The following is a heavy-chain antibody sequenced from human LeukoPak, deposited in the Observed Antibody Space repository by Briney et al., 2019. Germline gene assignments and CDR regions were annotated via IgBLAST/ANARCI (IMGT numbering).Heavy chain of an antibody. CDR2: TKQDGSER. CDR3: ARANNAGWFDY. V-gene: IGHV3-7*04. J-gene: IGHJ4*02. CDR1: GFTFSSYW. D-gene: IGHD6-19*01. Sequence: GGSLRLSCAASGFTFSSYWMSWVRQAPGKGLEWVANTKQDGSERYYVDSVKGRFTISRDNAKNSLFLQMSSLRVEDTAVYYCARANNAGWFDYWGQGTLVTVSS.